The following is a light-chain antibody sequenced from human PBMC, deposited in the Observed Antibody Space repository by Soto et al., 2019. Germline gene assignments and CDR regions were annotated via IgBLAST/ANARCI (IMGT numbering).Light chain of an antibody. CDR2: EVS. J-gene: IGLJ2*01. CDR3: SSYAGSNNVV. Sequence: QSALRQPPSASGSPGQSVTISCTGTSSDVGGYNYVSWYQQHPGKAPKLMIYEVSKRPSGVPDRFSGSKSGNTASLTVSGLQAEDDSDYYCSSYAGSNNVVFGGGTKLPVL. V-gene: IGLV2-8*01. CDR1: SSDVGGYNY.